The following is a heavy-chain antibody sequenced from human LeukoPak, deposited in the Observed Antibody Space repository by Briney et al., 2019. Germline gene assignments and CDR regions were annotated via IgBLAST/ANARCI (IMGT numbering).Heavy chain of an antibody. V-gene: IGHV3-23*01. Sequence: GGSVRLSSATSGFTFSSYAMDWVRQAPGQGLQWVSAVGTSADTYYADSVRGRFTISRDNSKNTLYLQMDSLRAEDTAIYYCTRKTPGRTPFDYWGQGILVTVSS. J-gene: IGHJ4*02. CDR2: VGTSADT. CDR3: TRKTPGRTPFDY. CDR1: GFTFSSYA. D-gene: IGHD2-15*01.